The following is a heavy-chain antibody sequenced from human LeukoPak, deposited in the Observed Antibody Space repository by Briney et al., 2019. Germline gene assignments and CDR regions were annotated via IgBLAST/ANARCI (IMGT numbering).Heavy chain of an antibody. V-gene: IGHV1-24*01. CDR3: ATGYYYDSSGYLGIFDY. CDR1: GYTLTEVS. D-gene: IGHD3-22*01. J-gene: IGHJ4*02. CDR2: FDPEDGET. Sequence: ASVKVSCKVSGYTLTEVSMHWVRQASGKGLERMGGFDPEDGETIYAQKFQGRVTMTEDTSTDTAYMELSSLRSEDTAVYYCATGYYYDSSGYLGIFDYWGQGTLVTVSS.